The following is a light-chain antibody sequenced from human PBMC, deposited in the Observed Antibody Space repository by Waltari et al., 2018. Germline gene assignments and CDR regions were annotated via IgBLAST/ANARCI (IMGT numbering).Light chain of an antibody. Sequence: SSELTQDPAVSVALGQTVTITCQGDSLRDSYANWYQLKPGQAPRVVIFGTNRRPSGIPDRLSGSKYGDTASLTITGAQAEDDADYFCDSRDRTGNRRIFGGGTKLTVL. V-gene: IGLV3-19*01. J-gene: IGLJ2*01. CDR2: GTN. CDR3: DSRDRTGNRRI. CDR1: SLRDSY.